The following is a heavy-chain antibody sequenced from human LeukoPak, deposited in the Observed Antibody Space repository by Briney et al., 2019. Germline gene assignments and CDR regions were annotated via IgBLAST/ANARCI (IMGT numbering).Heavy chain of an antibody. J-gene: IGHJ4*02. CDR1: GGSISSSSYY. CDR2: IYYSGST. Sequence: PSETLSLTCTVSGGSISSSSYYWGWIRQPRGKGLEWIGSIYYSGSTYYNPSLKSRFTISVDTSKNQFSLKLSSLTAADTAVYYCARVSADTYYYDSSGYYGTLFDYWGQGTLVTVSS. D-gene: IGHD3-22*01. CDR3: ARVSADTYYYDSSGYYGTLFDY. V-gene: IGHV4-39*01.